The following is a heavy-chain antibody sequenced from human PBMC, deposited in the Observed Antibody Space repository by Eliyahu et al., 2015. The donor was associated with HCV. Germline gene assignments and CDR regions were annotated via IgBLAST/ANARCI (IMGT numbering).Heavy chain of an antibody. D-gene: IGHD6-19*01. CDR1: GGXITXYY. V-gene: IGHV4-59*01. CDR3: ASGGGGIAVAGTGGWFDP. CDR2: IHYSXXT. J-gene: IGHJ5*02. Sequence: QVQLQESGPGLVKPSETLSLTCTVSGGXITXYYWSWIRQPPGKGXXWIRXIHYSXXTNYNPSLKSRXTISVDTSKNQFSLNLTSVTAADTAVYYCASGGGGIAVAGTGGWFDPWGQGTLVTVSS.